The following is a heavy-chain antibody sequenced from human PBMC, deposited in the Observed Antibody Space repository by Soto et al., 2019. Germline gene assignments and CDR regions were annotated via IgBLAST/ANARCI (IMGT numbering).Heavy chain of an antibody. CDR1: GGSISSGDYY. Sequence: SEPLSLTFTVSGGSISSGDYYWSWIRQPPGKELEWIGEINHSGSTNYNPSLKSRVTISVDTSKNQFSLKLSSVTAADTAVYYCARRHRIAVAGSAFDIWGQGTMVT. J-gene: IGHJ3*02. V-gene: IGHV4-39*07. CDR3: ARRHRIAVAGSAFDI. D-gene: IGHD6-19*01. CDR2: INHSGST.